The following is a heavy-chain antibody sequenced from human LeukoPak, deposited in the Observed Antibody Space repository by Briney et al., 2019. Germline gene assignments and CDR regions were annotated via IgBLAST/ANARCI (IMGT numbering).Heavy chain of an antibody. CDR3: ARESGSYHGNDY. V-gene: IGHV1-69*13. Sequence: ASVKVSCKASGGTFSSYAISWVRQAPGQGLEWMGGIIPIFGTANYAQKFQGRVTITADESTSTAYMELSSLRSGDTAVYYCARESGSYHGNDYWGQGTLVTVSS. CDR1: GGTFSSYA. CDR2: IIPIFGTA. J-gene: IGHJ4*02. D-gene: IGHD1-26*01.